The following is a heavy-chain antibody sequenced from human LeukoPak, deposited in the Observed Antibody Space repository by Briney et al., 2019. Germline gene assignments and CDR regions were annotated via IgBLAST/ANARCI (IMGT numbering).Heavy chain of an antibody. J-gene: IGHJ4*02. CDR2: INPNSGGT. CDR3: ARDRRFNSGSYPNY. D-gene: IGHD1-26*01. V-gene: IGHV1-2*02. CDR1: GYTFTGYY. Sequence: GASVKVSCKASGYTFTGYYMHWVRQAPGQGLEWMGWINPNSGGTNYAQKFQGRVTMTRDTSISTAYMELSRLRSDDTAVYYCARDRRFNSGSYPNYWGQGTLVTVSS.